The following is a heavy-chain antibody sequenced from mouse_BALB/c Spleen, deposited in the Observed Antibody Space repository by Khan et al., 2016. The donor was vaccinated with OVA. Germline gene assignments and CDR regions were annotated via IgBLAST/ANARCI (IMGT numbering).Heavy chain of an antibody. CDR2: ILAGGST. V-gene: IGHV2-9*02. CDR3: ARLEDI. J-gene: IGHJ2*01. CDR1: GFSLTSYC. D-gene: IGHD1-3*01. Sequence: QVQLKESGPGLVAPSQSLSITCTVSGFSLTSYCVHWVRQPPGKGLEWLGVILAGGSTNYNSALMSRLSISKDNSKSQVFLKMNSLQTDDTAMYYCARLEDIWGQGTTLTGSS.